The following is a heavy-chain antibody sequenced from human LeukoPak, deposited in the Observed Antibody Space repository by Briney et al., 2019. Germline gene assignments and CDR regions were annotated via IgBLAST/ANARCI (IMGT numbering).Heavy chain of an antibody. CDR3: ARLDGDHISGGGYYYYGMDV. CDR1: GYTFTSYG. CDR2: ISADNGNT. Sequence: ASVKVSCKASGYTFTSYGISWVRQAPGQGLEWMGWISADNGNTNYAEKVQGRVTMTTDTSTSTAYMELRNLRSDDTAVYYCARLDGDHISGGGYYYYGMDVWGQGTTVTVSS. D-gene: IGHD3-10*01. V-gene: IGHV1-18*01. J-gene: IGHJ6*02.